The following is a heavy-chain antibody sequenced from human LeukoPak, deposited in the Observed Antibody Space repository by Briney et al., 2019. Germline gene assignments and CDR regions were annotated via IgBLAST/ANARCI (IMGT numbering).Heavy chain of an antibody. CDR3: ARERIAARQFYYYMDV. V-gene: IGHV1-69*13. J-gene: IGHJ6*03. CDR1: GGTFSSYA. D-gene: IGHD6-6*01. CDR2: IIPTFGTA. Sequence: GASVKVSCKASGGTFSSYAISWVRQAPGQGLEWMGGIIPTFGTANYAQKFQGRVTITADESTSTAYMELSSLRSEDTAVYYCARERIAARQFYYYMDVWGKGTTVTVSS.